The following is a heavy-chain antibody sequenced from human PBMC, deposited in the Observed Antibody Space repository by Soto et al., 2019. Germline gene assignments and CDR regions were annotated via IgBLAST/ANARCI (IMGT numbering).Heavy chain of an antibody. V-gene: IGHV4-39*01. D-gene: IGHD3-22*01. J-gene: IGHJ3*02. Sequence: PSETLSLTCTVSGGSISSSSYYWGWIRQPPGKGLEWIGSIYYSGSTYYNPSLKSRVTISVDTSKNQFSLKLSSVTAADTAVYYFARRVYYYDSSVYTDAFDIWGQGTMVTVSS. CDR3: ARRVYYYDSSVYTDAFDI. CDR1: GGSISSSSYY. CDR2: IYYSGST.